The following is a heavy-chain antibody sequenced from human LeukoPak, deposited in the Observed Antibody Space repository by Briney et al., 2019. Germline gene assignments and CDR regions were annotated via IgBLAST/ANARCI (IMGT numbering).Heavy chain of an antibody. D-gene: IGHD6-19*01. CDR3: ARTYSSGWAFFDY. V-gene: IGHV5-10-1*01. J-gene: IGHJ4*02. CDR1: GYSFTRYW. CDR2: IDPSDSYT. Sequence: GGSLRLSCTASGYSFTRYWMSWVRQTPGKGLEWMGRIDPSDSYTNYSPSFKGHVTISADKSISTAYLQWRSLKASDTAIYYCARTYSSGWAFFDYWGQGNMVTVSS.